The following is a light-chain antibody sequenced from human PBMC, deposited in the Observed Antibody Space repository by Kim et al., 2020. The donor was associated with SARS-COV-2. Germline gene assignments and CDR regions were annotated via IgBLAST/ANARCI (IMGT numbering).Light chain of an antibody. CDR3: QSSDNNQEV. CDR1: SGSIATKY. J-gene: IGLJ3*02. Sequence: NFMLTQPHSVSESPGKAVTISCTRSSGSIATKYVQWYQQRPGSAPTTVIYEDNQRPSGVPDRFSGSIDSSSNSASLTISGLKTEDEADYYCQSSDNNQEVFGGGTKLTVL. CDR2: EDN. V-gene: IGLV6-57*04.